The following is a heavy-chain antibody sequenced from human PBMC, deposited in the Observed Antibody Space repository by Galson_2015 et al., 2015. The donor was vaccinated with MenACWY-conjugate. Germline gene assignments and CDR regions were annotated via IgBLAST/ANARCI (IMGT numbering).Heavy chain of an antibody. CDR3: ARDQYCSSPTGYESTSGIDP. J-gene: IGHJ5*02. D-gene: IGHD2-2*01. Sequence: SVKVSCKASGYTFTNYAINWVRQAPGQGLEWMGWIDTHTGNPTYAQGFTGRFVFSLDTSVSTAYLQITSLKAEDTAVYYCARDQYCSSPTGYESTSGIDPWGQGTLVTVSS. V-gene: IGHV7-4-1*02. CDR2: IDTHTGNP. CDR1: GYTFTNYA.